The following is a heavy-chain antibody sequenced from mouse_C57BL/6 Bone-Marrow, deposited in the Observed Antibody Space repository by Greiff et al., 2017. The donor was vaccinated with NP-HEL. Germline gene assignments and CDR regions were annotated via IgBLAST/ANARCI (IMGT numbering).Heavy chain of an antibody. J-gene: IGHJ4*01. Sequence: QVQLQQSGPELVKPGASVKISCKASGYAFSSSWMNWVKQRPGKGLEWIGRIYPGDGDTNYNGKFKGKATMSADKSYSTAYLQLSSLTAEDAAVYCCAEDDYYAMDYWGQGTSVTVSS. V-gene: IGHV1-82*01. CDR2: IYPGDGDT. CDR3: AEDDYYAMDY. CDR1: GYAFSSSW.